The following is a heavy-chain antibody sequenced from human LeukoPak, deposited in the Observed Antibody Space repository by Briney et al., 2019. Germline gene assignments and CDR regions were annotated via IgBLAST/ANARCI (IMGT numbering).Heavy chain of an antibody. J-gene: IGHJ5*02. CDR2: TYYGSKWYN. D-gene: IGHD3-10*01. V-gene: IGHV6-1*01. Sequence: SQTLSLTCAISGDSVSSNSAAWNWIRQSPSRGLEWLGRTYYGSKWYNDYAVSVKSRITINPDTSKNQFSLQLNSVTPEDTAVYYCARVLMVRGVLGFDPWGQGTLVTVSS. CDR1: GDSVSSNSAA. CDR3: ARVLMVRGVLGFDP.